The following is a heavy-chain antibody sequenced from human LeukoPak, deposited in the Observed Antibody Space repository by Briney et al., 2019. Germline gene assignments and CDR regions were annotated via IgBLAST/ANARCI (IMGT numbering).Heavy chain of an antibody. J-gene: IGHJ4*02. Sequence: GGSLRLSCAASGFTFSSYSMNWVRQAPGKGLEWMGIIYPGDSDTRYSPSFQGQVTISADKSISTAYLQWSSLKASDTAMYYCARSSHIAAGRRFFDYWGQGTLVTVSS. CDR3: ARSSHIAAGRRFFDY. D-gene: IGHD6-13*01. CDR2: IYPGDSDT. V-gene: IGHV5-51*01. CDR1: GFTFSSYS.